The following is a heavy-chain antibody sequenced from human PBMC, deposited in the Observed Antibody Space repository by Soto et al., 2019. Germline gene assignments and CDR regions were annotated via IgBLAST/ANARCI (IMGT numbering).Heavy chain of an antibody. CDR1: GGSISSSSYY. J-gene: IGHJ5*02. CDR3: ARLIWFGELLNNWFDP. Sequence: QLQLQESGPGLVKPSETLSLTCTVSGGSISSSSYYWGWIRQPPGKGLEWIGSIYYSGSTYYNPSLKSRVTISVDTSKNQFSLKLSSVTAADTAVYYCARLIWFGELLNNWFDPWGQGTLVTVSS. V-gene: IGHV4-39*01. D-gene: IGHD3-10*01. CDR2: IYYSGST.